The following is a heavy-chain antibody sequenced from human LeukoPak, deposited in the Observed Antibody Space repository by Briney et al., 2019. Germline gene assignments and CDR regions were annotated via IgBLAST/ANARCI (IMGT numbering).Heavy chain of an antibody. CDR3: ATETNGRHYDY. CDR1: GLTFSTSG. CDR2: IGPTGSDR. D-gene: IGHD1-14*01. J-gene: IGHJ4*02. V-gene: IGHV3-21*06. Sequence: GGSLRLSCTASGLTFSTSGFNWVRQAPGKGLEWVASIGPTGSDRYHADSIKGRFTISRDNASNFLYLQMISLRAEDMAVYYCATETNGRHYDYWGQGTLLTVSS.